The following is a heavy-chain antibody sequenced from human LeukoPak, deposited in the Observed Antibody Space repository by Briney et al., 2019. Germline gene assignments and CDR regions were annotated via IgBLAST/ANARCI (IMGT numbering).Heavy chain of an antibody. V-gene: IGHV4-34*12. Sequence: SETLSLTCAVYGGSFSGYYWSWIRQPPGKGLEWIGEILHSGNTNYNPPLKSRVTISVDKSNNQFSLKLTSVTAADTAMYYCGRNADFCIDYWGQGTLVTVSS. D-gene: IGHD2-21*02. CDR1: GGSFSGYY. J-gene: IGHJ4*02. CDR3: GRNADFCIDY. CDR2: ILHSGNT.